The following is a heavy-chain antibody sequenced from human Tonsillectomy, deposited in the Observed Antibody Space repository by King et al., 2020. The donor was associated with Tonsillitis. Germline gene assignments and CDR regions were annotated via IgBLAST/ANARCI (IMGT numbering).Heavy chain of an antibody. CDR1: GGSISSSSYY. CDR2: IYYSGST. V-gene: IGHV4-39*01. CDR3: ARREVVVVASPFDY. J-gene: IGHJ4*02. D-gene: IGHD2-15*01. Sequence: QLQESGPGLVKPSETLSLTCTVSGGSISSSSYYWGWIRQPPGKGLEWIGSIYYSGSTYYNPSLKSRVTISVDTSKNQFSLKLSSVTAADTAVYYCARREVVVVASPFDYWGQGTLVTVSS.